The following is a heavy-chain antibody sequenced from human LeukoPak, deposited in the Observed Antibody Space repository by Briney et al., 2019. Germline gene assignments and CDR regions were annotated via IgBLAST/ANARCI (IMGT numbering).Heavy chain of an antibody. J-gene: IGHJ4*02. V-gene: IGHV1-8*01. CDR3: ARAGGYCGRISCPYYFDY. CDR2: MNPNSGNT. D-gene: IGHD2-15*01. CDR1: GYTFTSYD. Sequence: ASVKVSCKASGYTFTSYDINWVRQATGRGLEWMGWMNPNSGNTGYAQKFQGRVTMTRNTSISTAYMELSSLRSGDTAVYYCARAGGYCGRISCPYYFDYWGQGSLVAVSS.